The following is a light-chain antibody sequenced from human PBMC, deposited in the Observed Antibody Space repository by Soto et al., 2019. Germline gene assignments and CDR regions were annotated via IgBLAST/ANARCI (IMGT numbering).Light chain of an antibody. Sequence: EIVLTQSPGTLSLSPGERATLSCRASQSVSSNLAWYQQKPGQAPRLLIYGASTRATGIPARFSGSGSGTEFTLTISSLQSEDFAVYYCQQYNSSVTFGQGTRLEIK. V-gene: IGKV3-15*01. CDR3: QQYNSSVT. CDR2: GAS. J-gene: IGKJ5*01. CDR1: QSVSSN.